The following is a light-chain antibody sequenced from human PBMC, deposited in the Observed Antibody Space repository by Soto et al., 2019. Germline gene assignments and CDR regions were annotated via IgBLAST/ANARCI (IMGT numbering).Light chain of an antibody. CDR3: AAWDDSLNGYV. J-gene: IGLJ1*01. CDR2: RNN. CDR1: SSNIGSNT. Sequence: QAVVTQPPSASGTPGQRVTISCSGSSSNIGSNTVNWYQQLPGTAPKLLIYRNNHRPSGVPDRFSGSKSGTSASLAISGLQSEDEADYYCAAWDDSLNGYVFGTGTKLTVL. V-gene: IGLV1-44*01.